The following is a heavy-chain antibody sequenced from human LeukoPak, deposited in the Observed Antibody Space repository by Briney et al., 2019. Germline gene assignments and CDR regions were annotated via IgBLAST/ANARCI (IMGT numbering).Heavy chain of an antibody. J-gene: IGHJ4*02. Sequence: GGSLRLSCAASGFTFSSYWMSWVRQAPGKGLEWVANIKQDGSEKYYVDSVKGRFTISRDNAKNSPYLQMNSLRAEDTAVYYCARSLPYYYDSSGYYPYWGQGTLVTVSS. D-gene: IGHD3-22*01. CDR1: GFTFSSYW. CDR2: IKQDGSEK. V-gene: IGHV3-7*01. CDR3: ARSLPYYYDSSGYYPY.